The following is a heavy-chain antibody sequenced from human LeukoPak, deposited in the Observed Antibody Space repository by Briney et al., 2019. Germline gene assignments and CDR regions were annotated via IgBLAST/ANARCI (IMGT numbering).Heavy chain of an antibody. J-gene: IGHJ4*02. CDR2: MNPNSGNT. CDR1: GYTFTSYN. CDR3: ATDRAGGYLFDY. V-gene: IGHV1-8*01. Sequence: EASVKVSCKASGYTFTSYNINWVRQATGQGLEWMGWMNPNSGNTGYAQKFQGRVTMTRNTSISTAYMELSSLRSEDTAVYYCATDRAGGYLFDYWGQGTLVTVSS. D-gene: IGHD2-15*01.